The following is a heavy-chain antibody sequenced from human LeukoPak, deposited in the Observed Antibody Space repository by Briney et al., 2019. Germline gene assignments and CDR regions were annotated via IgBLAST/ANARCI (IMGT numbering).Heavy chain of an antibody. CDR1: GFTFSSYA. V-gene: IGHV3-30-3*01. J-gene: IGHJ4*02. D-gene: IGHD4-17*01. CDR3: ARGVTVTTDF. Sequence: GRSLRLSCAASGFTFSSYAMHWVRQAPGKGLEWVAVISYDGSNKYYADSVKGRFTISRDNSKNTLYLQMNSLRGEDTAMYYCARGVTVTTDFWGQGTLVTVSS. CDR2: ISYDGSNK.